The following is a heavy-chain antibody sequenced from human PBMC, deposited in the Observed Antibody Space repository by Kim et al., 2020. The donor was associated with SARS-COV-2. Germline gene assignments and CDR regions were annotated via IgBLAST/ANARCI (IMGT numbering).Heavy chain of an antibody. Sequence: GGSLRLSCAASGFTFSAHYMNWIRQTPGKGLEWLSYISGSSHDTNYADSVRGRFTISRDNAKNSLYLQMNSLGAEDTGIYYCVREASLAGCWGQGTLV. CDR1: GFTFSAHY. V-gene: IGHV3-11*05. CDR2: ISGSSHDT. CDR3: VREASLAGC. J-gene: IGHJ4*02.